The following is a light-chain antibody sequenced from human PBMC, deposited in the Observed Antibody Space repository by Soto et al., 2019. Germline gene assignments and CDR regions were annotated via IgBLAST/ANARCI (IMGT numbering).Light chain of an antibody. CDR1: QSVSRN. V-gene: IGKV3-15*01. J-gene: IGKJ1*01. CDR3: QQYGSSPRT. CDR2: GAS. Sequence: IVRTQSPATLSVSPGERATLPGTASQSVSRNVAWSQQKPGQAPRLLIDGASTRATGIPARCSGSGSGTEFTLNISSLQSEDFAVYYCQQYGSSPRTFGQGTKVDI.